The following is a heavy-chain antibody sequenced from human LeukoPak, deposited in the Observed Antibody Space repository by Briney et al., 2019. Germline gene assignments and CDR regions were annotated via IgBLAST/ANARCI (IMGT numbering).Heavy chain of an antibody. Sequence: GGSLRLSCAASGFTFSSYAMSWVRQAPGKGLEWVSAISGSGGSTYYAEFVKGRFTISRDNSKNTLYLQMNSLRAEDTAVYYCAKVPGNWGLLHFDYWGQGTLVTVSS. V-gene: IGHV3-23*01. CDR2: ISGSGGST. J-gene: IGHJ4*02. CDR3: AKVPGNWGLLHFDY. D-gene: IGHD7-27*01. CDR1: GFTFSSYA.